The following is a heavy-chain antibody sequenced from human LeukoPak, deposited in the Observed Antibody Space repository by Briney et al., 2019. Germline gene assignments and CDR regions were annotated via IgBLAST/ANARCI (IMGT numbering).Heavy chain of an antibody. D-gene: IGHD1-14*01. J-gene: IGHJ5*02. CDR3: ARALRKPLGWFDP. V-gene: IGHV4-59*01. CDR2: IYYSGST. Sequence: SETLSLTCTVSGGSISSYYWSWIRQPPGKGLEWIGYIYYSGSTNYNPSLKSRVTISVDTSKNQFSLKLSSVTAADTAVYYCARALRKPLGWFDPWGQGTLVTVSS. CDR1: GGSISSYY.